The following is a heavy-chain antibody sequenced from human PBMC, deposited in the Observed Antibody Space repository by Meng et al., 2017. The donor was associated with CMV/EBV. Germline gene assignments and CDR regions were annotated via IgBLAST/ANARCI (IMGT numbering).Heavy chain of an antibody. J-gene: IGHJ4*02. V-gene: IGHV3-53*01. D-gene: IGHD1-7*01. CDR2: IYSEGTT. Sequence: VHLGGGGGGLIQPGVSLRLSCAASGFTVSNNYMRWFRQAPGKGLEWVSLIYSEGTTDYADSVKGRFTISRDSSKNTLYLQMNSLRAEDTAVYYCARDGNYHGVWGQGTLVTVSS. CDR3: ARDGNYHGV. CDR1: GFTVSNNY.